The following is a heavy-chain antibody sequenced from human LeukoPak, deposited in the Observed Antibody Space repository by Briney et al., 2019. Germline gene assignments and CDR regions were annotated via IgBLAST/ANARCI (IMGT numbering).Heavy chain of an antibody. Sequence: GGSLRLSCAASGFTFSDYYMSWIRQPPGKGLEWVSYISSSGTTIYYADSVRGRFSVSRDNAKNSLYLQMDSLSAEDTAVYYCASLRGVNRWGQGTLVTVSS. D-gene: IGHD3-10*01. CDR2: ISSSGTTI. CDR1: GFTFSDYY. V-gene: IGHV3-11*01. J-gene: IGHJ4*02. CDR3: ASLRGVNR.